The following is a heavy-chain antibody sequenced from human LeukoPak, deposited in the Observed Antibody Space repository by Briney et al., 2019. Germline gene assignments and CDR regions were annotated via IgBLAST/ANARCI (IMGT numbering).Heavy chain of an antibody. V-gene: IGHV3-7*01. CDR3: ARDPMAGTFRAFDS. Sequence: GGSLRLSCAASGFTFSSYWMSWVRQAPGKGLEWVANIKQDGSEKYYVDSVKGRFTISRDNAKNSLYLQMNSLRAEDTAVYYCARDPMAGTFRAFDSWGQGTMVTVSS. CDR1: GFTFSSYW. CDR2: IKQDGSEK. D-gene: IGHD6-19*01. J-gene: IGHJ3*02.